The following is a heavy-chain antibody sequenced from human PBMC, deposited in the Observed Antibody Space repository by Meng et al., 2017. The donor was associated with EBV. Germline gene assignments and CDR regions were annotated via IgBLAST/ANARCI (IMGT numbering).Heavy chain of an antibody. CDR2: INTYSGKA. D-gene: IGHD1-1*01. Sequence: VQLVQSAFWGKRPGASVKVSCKASGYTFRNYAINWMRQVPGQGLEWMGWINTYSGKATFAQGFTGRFVFSLDTPVTTAHLQISGLKTEDSAVYYCARGVEENGSHYPFDSWGQGTLVTVSS. CDR1: GYTFRNYA. V-gene: IGHV7-4-1*02. J-gene: IGHJ4*02. CDR3: ARGVEENGSHYPFDS.